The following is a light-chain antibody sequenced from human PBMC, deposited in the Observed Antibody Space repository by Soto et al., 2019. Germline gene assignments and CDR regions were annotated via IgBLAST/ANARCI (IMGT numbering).Light chain of an antibody. CDR1: QSISSY. V-gene: IGKV1-39*01. CDR2: AAS. Sequence: DIQMTQSPSPLSASVGDRVTITCRASQSISSYLNWYQQKPGKAPKLLIYAASSLQSGVPSRFSGSGSGTDFTLTISSLQPEDFATYYCKQSYSTPYTFGLG. CDR3: KQSYSTPYT. J-gene: IGKJ2*01.